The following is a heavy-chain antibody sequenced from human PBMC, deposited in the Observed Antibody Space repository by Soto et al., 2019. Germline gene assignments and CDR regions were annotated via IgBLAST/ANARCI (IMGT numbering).Heavy chain of an antibody. D-gene: IGHD2-15*01. J-gene: IGHJ4*02. V-gene: IGHV3-23*01. Sequence: GGSLRLSCAASGFTFSSYAMSWVRQAPGKGLEWVSAISGSGGSTYYAYSVKGRFTIPRDNSKNTLYLQMNSLRAEDPAVYYCASLGYCSGGSCSPARNFDYWGQGTLVTVSS. CDR3: ASLGYCSGGSCSPARNFDY. CDR2: ISGSGGST. CDR1: GFTFSSYA.